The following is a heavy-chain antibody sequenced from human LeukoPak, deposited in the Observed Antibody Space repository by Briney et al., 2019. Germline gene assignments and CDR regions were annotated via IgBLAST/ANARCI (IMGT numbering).Heavy chain of an antibody. V-gene: IGHV3-74*01. Sequence: GGSLRLSCAASGFTFSSYWMHWVRQAPGKGLVWVSRINSDGSSTSYADSVKGRFTISRDNAKNTLYLQMNSLRAEDTAVYYCARRNYKVVQLWSKPDDAFDIWGQGTMVTVSS. D-gene: IGHD5-18*01. J-gene: IGHJ3*02. CDR3: ARRNYKVVQLWSKPDDAFDI. CDR1: GFTFSSYW. CDR2: INSDGSST.